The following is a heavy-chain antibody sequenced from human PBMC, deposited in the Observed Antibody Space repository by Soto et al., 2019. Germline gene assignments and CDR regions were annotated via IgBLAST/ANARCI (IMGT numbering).Heavy chain of an antibody. D-gene: IGHD5-12*01. J-gene: IGHJ4*02. CDR3: ARRDGYNYFDF. V-gene: IGHV3-11*06. Sequence: QVQLVESGGGLVKPGGALRLSCVDSGFTFSDSYMSWVRQAPGKGLEWVSYISGTSSFTDYAESVKGRFIISRDNAKNSLFLQMNSLRAEDTVLYYCARRDGYNYFDFWGQGTLVSVSS. CDR1: GFTFSDSY. CDR2: ISGTSSFT.